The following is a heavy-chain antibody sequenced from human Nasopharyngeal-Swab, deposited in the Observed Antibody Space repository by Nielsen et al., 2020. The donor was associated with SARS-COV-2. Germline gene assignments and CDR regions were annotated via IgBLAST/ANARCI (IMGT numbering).Heavy chain of an antibody. V-gene: IGHV1-18*01. J-gene: IGHJ4*02. CDR3: AVTWDY. Sequence: ASAKVSCKASGYTFRSYGISWVRQAPGQGLEWMGWISAYNGNTNYAQKLQGRVTMTTDTSTNTAYMELRSLKSDDTAVYYCAVTWDYWGQGTLVTVSS. CDR1: GYTFRSYG. CDR2: ISAYNGNT. D-gene: IGHD2-21*02.